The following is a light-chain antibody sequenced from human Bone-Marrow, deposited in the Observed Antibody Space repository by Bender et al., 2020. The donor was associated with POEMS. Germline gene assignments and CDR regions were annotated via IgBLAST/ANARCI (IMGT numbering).Light chain of an antibody. V-gene: IGLV1-40*01. Sequence: QSVLTQPPSMSEAPGQRVTISCTGSSSNIGAGYDVHWYQHLPGTAPKLLIYGYNNRPSGVPDRFSGSKSGTSASLAITVLQAEDEGDYYCQSYDNSLGGWVFGGGTKLTVL. CDR3: QSYDNSLGGWV. CDR2: GYN. CDR1: SSNIGAGYD. J-gene: IGLJ3*02.